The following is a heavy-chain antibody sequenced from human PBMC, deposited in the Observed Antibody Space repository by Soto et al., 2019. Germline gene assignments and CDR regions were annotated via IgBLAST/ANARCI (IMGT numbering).Heavy chain of an antibody. CDR2: INPNSGGT. CDR1: GYTFTGYY. Sequence: ASVKVSCKASGYTFTGYYMHWVRQAPGQGREWMGWINPNSGGTNYAQKFQGRVTMTRDTPISTAYMELSRLRSDDTAVYYCARGYYYDSSGYYGFDYWGQGXLVTVYS. V-gene: IGHV1-2*02. CDR3: ARGYYYDSSGYYGFDY. J-gene: IGHJ4*02. D-gene: IGHD3-22*01.